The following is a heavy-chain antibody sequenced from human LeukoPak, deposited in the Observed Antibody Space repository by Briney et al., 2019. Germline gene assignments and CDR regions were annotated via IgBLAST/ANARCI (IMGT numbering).Heavy chain of an antibody. CDR1: GGTFSSYA. D-gene: IGHD4-17*01. Sequence: SVKVSCKASGGTFSSYAISWVRQAPGQGLEWMGGIIPIFGTANYAQKFQGRVTITAGESTSTAYMELSSLRSEDTAVYYCTRARPLGDPEKFDYWGQGTLVTVSS. V-gene: IGHV1-69*01. CDR3: TRARPLGDPEKFDY. J-gene: IGHJ4*02. CDR2: IIPIFGTA.